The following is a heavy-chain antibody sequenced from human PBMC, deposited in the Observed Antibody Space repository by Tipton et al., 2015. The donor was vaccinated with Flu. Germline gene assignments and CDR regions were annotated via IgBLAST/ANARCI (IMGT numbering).Heavy chain of an antibody. D-gene: IGHD2/OR15-2a*01. Sequence: TLSLTCSVSGGSISSYYRNWVRQPPVKGLEWIGYMLYGGSTNYNPPLNSRVTISADTSRNHISLMLSSVTTADTAVYYFARRSTTEAPHYFVYWGQGILVYVSS. CDR3: ARRSTTEAPHYFVY. CDR2: MLYGGST. CDR1: GGSISSYY. V-gene: IGHV4-59*08. J-gene: IGHJ4*02.